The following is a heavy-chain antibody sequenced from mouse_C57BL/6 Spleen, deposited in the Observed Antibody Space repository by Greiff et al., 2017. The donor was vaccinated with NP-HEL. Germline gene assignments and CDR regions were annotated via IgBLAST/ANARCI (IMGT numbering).Heavy chain of an antibody. CDR2: INYDGSST. J-gene: IGHJ1*03. D-gene: IGHD1-1*01. Sequence: EVKVVESEGGLVQPGSSMKLSCTASGFTFSDYYMAWVRQVPEKGLEWVANINYDGSSTYYLDSLKSRFIISRDNAKNILYLQMSSLKSEDTATYYCAREAYYYGSSGNWYFDVWGTGTTVTVSS. CDR1: GFTFSDYY. CDR3: AREAYYYGSSGNWYFDV. V-gene: IGHV5-16*01.